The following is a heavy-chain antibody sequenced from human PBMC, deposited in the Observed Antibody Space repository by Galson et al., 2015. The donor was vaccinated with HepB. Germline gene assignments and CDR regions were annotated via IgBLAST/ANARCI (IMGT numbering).Heavy chain of an antibody. Sequence: SLRLSCAASGFTFSDYYMTWIRQAPGKGLEVVSYIDTYGNTIYYADSVKGRFTISRDNAQNSLYLQMNSLRAEDTAFYYCARGFISVTGTRGLVNSFDPWGQGTLVTVSS. J-gene: IGHJ5*02. CDR2: IDTYGNTI. CDR3: ARGFISVTGTRGLVNSFDP. D-gene: IGHD6-19*01. V-gene: IGHV3-11*01. CDR1: GFTFSDYY.